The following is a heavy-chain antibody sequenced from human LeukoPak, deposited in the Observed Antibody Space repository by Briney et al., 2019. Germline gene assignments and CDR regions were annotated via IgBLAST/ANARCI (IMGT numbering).Heavy chain of an antibody. J-gene: IGHJ4*02. D-gene: IGHD6-13*01. Sequence: GGSLKLSSAASGFTFSGSAMHWVRQASGKGLEWVGRIRSKANSYATAYAASVKGRFTISRDDSKNTAYLQMNSLRTEDTAVYYCTRLTYSSSSDYWGQGTLVTVSS. CDR3: TRLTYSSSSDY. CDR2: IRSKANSYAT. V-gene: IGHV3-73*01. CDR1: GFTFSGSA.